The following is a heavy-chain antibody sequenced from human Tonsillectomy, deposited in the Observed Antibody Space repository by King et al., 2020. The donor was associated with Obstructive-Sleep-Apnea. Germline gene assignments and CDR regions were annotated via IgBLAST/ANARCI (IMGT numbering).Heavy chain of an antibody. D-gene: IGHD1-26*01. CDR1: RFTFRNHA. Sequence: VQLVESGGGVVQPGRSLRLSCAVSRFTFRNHAMHWVRQAPGKGLEWVAVISYDGRNKYYADSVKGRFTISRDNSKNTLFLQVNSLRAEDTAVYYCARGARLEWEVPGDYWGQGTLVTVSS. J-gene: IGHJ4*02. V-gene: IGHV3-30*04. CDR3: ARGARLEWEVPGDY. CDR2: ISYDGRNK.